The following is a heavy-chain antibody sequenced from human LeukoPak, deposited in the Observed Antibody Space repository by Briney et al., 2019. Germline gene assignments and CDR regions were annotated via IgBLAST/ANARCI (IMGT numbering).Heavy chain of an antibody. V-gene: IGHV4-4*07. Sequence: PSETLSLTCTVSGGSISNYYWSWIRQPAGKGLEWIGRIHTSGSTNYNPSLKSRVTMSVETSKNQFSLKLSSVTAADTAVFYCASLTTADAFDIWGQGTMVTVSS. D-gene: IGHD3-22*01. CDR2: IHTSGST. CDR3: ASLTTADAFDI. CDR1: GGSISNYY. J-gene: IGHJ3*02.